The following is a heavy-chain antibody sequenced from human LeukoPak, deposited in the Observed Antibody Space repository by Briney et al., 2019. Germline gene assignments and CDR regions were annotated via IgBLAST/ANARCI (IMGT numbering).Heavy chain of an antibody. J-gene: IGHJ4*02. D-gene: IGHD3-22*01. CDR1: GYTFTSYD. CDR2: MNPNSGNT. CDR3: ARAPASITMIVVDGDFDY. Sequence: ASVKVSCKASGYTFTSYDINWVRQATGQGLEWMGWMNPNSGNTGYAQKFQGRVTMTRNTSISTAYMELSSLRSEDTAVYYCARAPASITMIVVDGDFDYWGQGTLVTVSS. V-gene: IGHV1-8*01.